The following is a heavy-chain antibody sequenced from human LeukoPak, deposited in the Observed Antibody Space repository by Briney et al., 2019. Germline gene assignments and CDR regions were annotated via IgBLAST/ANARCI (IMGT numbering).Heavy chain of an antibody. Sequence: PSETLSLTRTVSGGSISSYYWSWIRQPAGKGLEWIGRIYTSGSTNYNPSLKSRVIMSVDTSKNQFSLNLSSVTAADTAVYYCARYSSWYGPYFFDYWGQGTLVTVSS. V-gene: IGHV4-4*07. CDR2: IYTSGST. D-gene: IGHD6-13*01. CDR1: GGSISSYY. J-gene: IGHJ4*02. CDR3: ARYSSWYGPYFFDY.